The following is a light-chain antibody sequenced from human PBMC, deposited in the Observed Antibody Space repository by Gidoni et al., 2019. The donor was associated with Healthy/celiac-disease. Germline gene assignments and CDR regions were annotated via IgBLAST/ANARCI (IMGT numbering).Light chain of an antibody. CDR2: DAS. J-gene: IGKJ3*01. CDR1: QDISNY. V-gene: IGKV1-33*01. Sequence: DIQMTQSPSSLSASVGDRVTITCQASQDISNYLNWYQQKPGKAPKLLIYDASNLETGVPSRFSGSGSGTDFTFTISSLQPEDIATYYCQQYDNLFEGFTFGPGTKVDIK. CDR3: QQYDNLFEGFT.